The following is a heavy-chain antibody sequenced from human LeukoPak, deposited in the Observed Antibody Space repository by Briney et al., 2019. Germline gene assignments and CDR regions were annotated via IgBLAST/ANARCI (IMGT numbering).Heavy chain of an antibody. CDR3: AKDEYYYDSSGYY. D-gene: IGHD3-22*01. CDR2: ISGSGGST. J-gene: IGHJ4*02. Sequence: GGSLRLSCAASGFTFSSYAMSWVRQAPGKGLEWVSAISGSGGSTYYADSVKGRFTISRDNSKDTLYLQMNSLRAEDTAVYYCAKDEYYYDSSGYYWGQGTLVTVSS. V-gene: IGHV3-23*01. CDR1: GFTFSSYA.